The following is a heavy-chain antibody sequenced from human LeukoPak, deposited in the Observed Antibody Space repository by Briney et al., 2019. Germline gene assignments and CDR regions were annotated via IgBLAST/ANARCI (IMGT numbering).Heavy chain of an antibody. D-gene: IGHD4-11*01. J-gene: IGHJ4*02. Sequence: GQSLRLSCAASGFMFTHHGMHWGRQAPGKGLEWVAVICSDGSNRFYSDSVKVPFSIYRDDSNDMVYLQINRVRATDTSVYYCAKDIQRGFDYTNSLDSWGRGTLVIVSS. CDR1: GFMFTHHG. CDR2: ICSDGSNR. CDR3: AKDIQRGFDYTNSLDS. V-gene: IGHV3-33*06.